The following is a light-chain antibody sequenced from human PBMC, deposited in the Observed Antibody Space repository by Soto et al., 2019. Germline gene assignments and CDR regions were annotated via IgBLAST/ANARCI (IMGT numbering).Light chain of an antibody. CDR3: SSFAGSNKPV. CDR1: RGYVGRYNY. V-gene: IGLV2-8*01. Sequence: QSVLTQPPPASGSPGQPGTISGPETRGYVGRYNYVSWYQQHPGKSPKLMIYGVSKRPSGVPDRFSGSKSGHPASLTVSGLQAEDVADYYCSSFAGSNKPVFGTGTKAPS. CDR2: GVS. J-gene: IGLJ1*01.